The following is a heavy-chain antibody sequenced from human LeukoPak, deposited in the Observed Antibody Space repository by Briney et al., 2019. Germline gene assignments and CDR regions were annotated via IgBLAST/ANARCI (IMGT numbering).Heavy chain of an antibody. CDR1: GFTFSSYA. CDR2: ISGSGGST. V-gene: IGHV3-23*01. D-gene: IGHD6-6*01. CDR3: AKDRQSSWHSEYFQH. Sequence: GGSLRLSCAASGFTFSSYAMSWVRQAPGKGLEWVSAISGSGGSTYYADSVKGRFTISRDNSKNTLYLQMNSLRAEDTAVYYCAKDRQSSWHSEYFQHWGQGTLVTVSS. J-gene: IGHJ1*01.